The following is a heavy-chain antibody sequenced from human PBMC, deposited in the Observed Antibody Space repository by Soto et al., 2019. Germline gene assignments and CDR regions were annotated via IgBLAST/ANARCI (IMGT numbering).Heavy chain of an antibody. CDR3: ARGKYPGNYFDY. CDR1: GFTLSSYW. V-gene: IGHV3-74*01. CDR2: INSDGSST. J-gene: IGHJ4*02. Sequence: GGSLRLSCAASGFTLSSYWMHWVRQAPGKGLVWVSRINSDGSSTSYADSVKGRFTISRDNAKNTLYLQMNSLRAEDTAVYYCARGKYPGNYFDYWGQGTLVTVSS.